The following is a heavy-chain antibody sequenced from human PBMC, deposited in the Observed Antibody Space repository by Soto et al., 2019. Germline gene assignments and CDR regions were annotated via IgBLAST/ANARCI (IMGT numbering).Heavy chain of an antibody. CDR3: AREERGYGP. CDR1: GFTFSSYD. D-gene: IGHD5-18*01. V-gene: IGHV3-23*01. CDR2: ISGSGGRT. Sequence: VGSLRLSCAASGFTFSSYDMRWVRQAPGKGLEWVSAISGSGGRTYYAEFVQGRFTISRDNSKNMLYLQMNTLRAEDTAVYYCAREERGYGPWGQGTLVTVSS. J-gene: IGHJ5*01.